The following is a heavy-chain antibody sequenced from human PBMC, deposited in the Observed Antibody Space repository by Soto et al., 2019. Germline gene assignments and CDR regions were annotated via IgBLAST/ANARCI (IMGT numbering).Heavy chain of an antibody. V-gene: IGHV1-69*13. J-gene: IGHJ5*02. CDR2: IIPIFGTA. Sequence: SVKVPCKASGDSFISYAIIWVRQAPGQGLEWMGGIIPIFGTANYAQKFQGRVTITADESTSTAYMELSSLRSEDTAVYYCARVSTSSWYDWFDPWGQGTLVTVSS. CDR1: GDSFISYA. D-gene: IGHD6-13*01. CDR3: ARVSTSSWYDWFDP.